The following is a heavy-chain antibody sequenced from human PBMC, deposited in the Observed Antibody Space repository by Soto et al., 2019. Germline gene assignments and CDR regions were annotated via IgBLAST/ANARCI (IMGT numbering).Heavy chain of an antibody. CDR1: GYTFTSYD. CDR2: MNPNSGNT. CDR3: ARAANIAAAGPYYYYYYYMEV. Sequence: ASVKVSCKASGYTFTSYDINWVRQATGQGLEWMGWMNPNSGNTGYAQKFQGRVTMTRNTSISTAYMELSSLRSEDTAVYYCARAANIAAAGPYYYYYYYMEVWGKGTTVTVSS. J-gene: IGHJ6*03. V-gene: IGHV1-8*01. D-gene: IGHD6-13*01.